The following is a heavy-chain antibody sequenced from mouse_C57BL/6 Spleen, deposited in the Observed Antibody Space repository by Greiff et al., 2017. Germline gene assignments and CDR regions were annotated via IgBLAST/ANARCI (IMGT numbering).Heavy chain of an antibody. CDR2: IHPNSGST. Sequence: QVQLQQPGAELVKPGASVKLSCKASGYTFTSYWMHWVKQRPGQGLEWIGMIHPNSGSTNYNEKFKSKATLTVDKSSSTAYMQLSSLTSEDSAVYYCETITTVVATSYYFDYWGQGTTLTVSS. D-gene: IGHD1-1*01. CDR3: ETITTVVATSYYFDY. CDR1: GYTFTSYW. J-gene: IGHJ2*01. V-gene: IGHV1-64*01.